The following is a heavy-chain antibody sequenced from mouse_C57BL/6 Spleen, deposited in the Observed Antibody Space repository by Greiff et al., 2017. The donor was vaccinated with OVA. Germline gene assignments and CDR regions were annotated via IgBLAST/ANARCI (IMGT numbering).Heavy chain of an antibody. CDR2: IYPRSGNT. CDR1: GYTFTSYG. J-gene: IGHJ3*01. Sequence: VQVVESGAELARPGASVKLSCKASGYTFTSYGISWVKQRTGQGLEWIGEIYPRSGNTYYNEKFKGKATLTADKSSSTAYMELRSLTSEDSAVYFCAREGVTTVVEAFAYWGQGTLVTVSA. D-gene: IGHD1-1*01. V-gene: IGHV1-81*01. CDR3: AREGVTTVVEAFAY.